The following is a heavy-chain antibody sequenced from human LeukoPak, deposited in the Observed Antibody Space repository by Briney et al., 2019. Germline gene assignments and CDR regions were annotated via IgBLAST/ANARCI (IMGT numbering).Heavy chain of an antibody. D-gene: IGHD2-8*01. CDR3: ARELSEQDCTNGVCPPGEYDY. CDR1: GDSVSSNSAA. J-gene: IGHJ4*02. Sequence: SQTLSLTCAISGDSVSSNSAAWNWIRQSPSRGLEWLGRTYYRSKWYNDYAVSVKSRITINPDTSKNQFSLQLNSVTPEDTAVYYCARELSEQDCTNGVCPPGEYDYWGQGTLVTVSS. CDR2: TYYRSKWYN. V-gene: IGHV6-1*01.